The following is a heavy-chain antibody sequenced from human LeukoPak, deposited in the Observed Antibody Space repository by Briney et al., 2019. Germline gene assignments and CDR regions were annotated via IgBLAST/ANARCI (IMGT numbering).Heavy chain of an antibody. CDR3: ARMALDGGDSIGFDS. CDR1: GYTFTDYF. D-gene: IGHD2-21*02. CDR2: INPNIGDA. V-gene: IGHV1-2*02. Sequence: GASVKVSCKASGYTFTDYFIHWVRQAPGQGLEWMGWINPNIGDASYAQKFQDRVTMTRDRSINTAYMELSRLTSDDTAVYYCARMALDGGDSIGFDSWGQGILVTVSS. J-gene: IGHJ5*01.